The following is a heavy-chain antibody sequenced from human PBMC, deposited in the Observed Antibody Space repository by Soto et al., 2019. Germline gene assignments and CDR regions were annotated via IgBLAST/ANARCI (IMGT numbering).Heavy chain of an antibody. Sequence: GGPRRLSCTASRFTFSNAWMSWVRQAPGKGLEWVGRIKSKPDGGTKAYAAPVKGRFTISRDDSENTLYPQMNSLKTEATAVYYCNTTRACPDSWGQGTLVTVYS. CDR1: RFTFSNAW. D-gene: IGHD1-26*01. J-gene: IGHJ4*02. CDR3: NTTRACPDS. V-gene: IGHV3-15*01. CDR2: IKSKPDGGTK.